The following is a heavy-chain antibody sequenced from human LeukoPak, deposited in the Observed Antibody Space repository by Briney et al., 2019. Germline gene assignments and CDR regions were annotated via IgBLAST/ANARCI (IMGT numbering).Heavy chain of an antibody. CDR3: VREGYYDSGSSPTFYFDY. CDR1: GGTFSSYA. J-gene: IGHJ4*02. D-gene: IGHD3-10*01. V-gene: IGHV1-69*13. CDR2: IIPIFGTA. Sequence: SVKVSCKASGGTFSSYAISWVRQAPGQGLEWMGGIIPIFGTANYAQKFQGRVTITADESTSTAYMELSSLRSEDTAVYYCVREGYYDSGSSPTFYFDYWGQGTLVTVSS.